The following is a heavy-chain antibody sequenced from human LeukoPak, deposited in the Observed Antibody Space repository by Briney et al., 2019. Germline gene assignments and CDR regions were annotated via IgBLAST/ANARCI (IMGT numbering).Heavy chain of an antibody. Sequence: SETLSLTCTVSGGSISSYYWSWIRQPAGKGLDWIGRIYTSGSTNYNPSLKSRVTMSVDTSKNQFSLKLSSVTAADTAAYYCAGDTAAGRAGNWFDPWGQGTLVTVSS. J-gene: IGHJ5*02. V-gene: IGHV4-4*07. D-gene: IGHD6-13*01. CDR1: GGSISSYY. CDR2: IYTSGST. CDR3: AGDTAAGRAGNWFDP.